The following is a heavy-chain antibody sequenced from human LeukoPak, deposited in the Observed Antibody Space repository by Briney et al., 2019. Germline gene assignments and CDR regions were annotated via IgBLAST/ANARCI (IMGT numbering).Heavy chain of an antibody. Sequence: PSETLSLTCTVSGGSISSYYWSWIRQPPGKGLEWIGYIYTSGSTNYNPSLKSRVTISVDTSKNQFSLKLSSVTAADTAVYYCARRAGTYCSGASCYYYYMDVWGKGTTVTVSS. D-gene: IGHD2-15*01. J-gene: IGHJ6*03. CDR1: GGSISSYY. CDR2: IYTSGST. CDR3: ARRAGTYCSGASCYYYYMDV. V-gene: IGHV4-4*09.